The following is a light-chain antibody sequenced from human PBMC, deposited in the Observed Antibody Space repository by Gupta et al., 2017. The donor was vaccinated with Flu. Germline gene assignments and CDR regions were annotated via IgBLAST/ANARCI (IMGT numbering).Light chain of an antibody. V-gene: IGKV1-5*03. CDR1: QSINDW. Sequence: DIQMTQSPSTLSAYVGDRVTINCRASQSINDWLAWYQQKPGKAPKLLIYQASNLESWVPSRFSGSGSGTEFALTISSLQPDDFATYYCQHDIISPWPFGQGTKVEVK. CDR2: QAS. CDR3: QHDIISPWP. J-gene: IGKJ1*01.